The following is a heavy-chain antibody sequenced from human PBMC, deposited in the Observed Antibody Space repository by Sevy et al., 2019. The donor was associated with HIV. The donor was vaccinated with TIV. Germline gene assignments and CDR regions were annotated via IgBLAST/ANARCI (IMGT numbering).Heavy chain of an antibody. D-gene: IGHD3-10*01. J-gene: IGHJ4*02. CDR1: KYSFSDHY. V-gene: IGHV1-2*02. Sequence: ASVKVSCKASKYSFSDHYIHWVRQAPGQGLEWMGWINPDNGGTNYAQKFQGRVTMTRDTPISTTYMEMSSLGSDDTAVYYCARGFRYRSYWSAVDFWGQGTLVTVSS. CDR2: INPDNGGT. CDR3: ARGFRYRSYWSAVDF.